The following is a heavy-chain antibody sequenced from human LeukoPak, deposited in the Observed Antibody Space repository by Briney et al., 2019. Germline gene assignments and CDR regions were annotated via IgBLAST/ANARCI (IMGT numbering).Heavy chain of an antibody. CDR2: ISYDGSNK. D-gene: IGHD1-26*01. V-gene: IGHV3-30*04. CDR1: GFTFSNFA. CDR3: AKVDPMGAHRPFDY. Sequence: PGGSLRLSCAASGFTFSNFAMHWVRQAPGKGLEWVAVISYDGSNKYYADSVKGRFTISRDNSKNTLYLQMNSLRAEDTAVYYCAKVDPMGAHRPFDYWGQGTLVTVSS. J-gene: IGHJ4*02.